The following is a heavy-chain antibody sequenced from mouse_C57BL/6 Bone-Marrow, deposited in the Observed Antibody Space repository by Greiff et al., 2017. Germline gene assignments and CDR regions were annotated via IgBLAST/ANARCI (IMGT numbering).Heavy chain of an antibody. CDR2: IRLKSDNYAT. J-gene: IGHJ3*01. Sequence: EVHLVESGGGLVQPGGSMKLSCVASGFTFSNYWMNWVRQSPEKGLEWVAQIRLKSDNYATHYAESGKGRLTISRDDSKSSVYLQMNNLRAEDTGIYYCTGRYSKAYWGQGTLVTVSA. V-gene: IGHV6-3*01. D-gene: IGHD2-5*01. CDR3: TGRYSKAY. CDR1: GFTFSNYW.